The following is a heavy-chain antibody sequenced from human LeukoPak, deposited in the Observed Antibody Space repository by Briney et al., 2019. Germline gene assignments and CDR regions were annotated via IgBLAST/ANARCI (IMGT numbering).Heavy chain of an antibody. CDR1: GFTFSSYA. V-gene: IGHV3-23*01. J-gene: IGHJ4*02. CDR2: ISGSGSAT. CDR3: AKDGQGAPAAYFDY. D-gene: IGHD2-2*01. Sequence: GSLRLSCAASGFTFSSYAMTWVRQAPGKGLEWVSGISGSGSATYYADSVRGRFTISRDNSKNTLYLQMNSLRAEDTAVYYCAKDGQGAPAAYFDYWGQGTPVTVSS.